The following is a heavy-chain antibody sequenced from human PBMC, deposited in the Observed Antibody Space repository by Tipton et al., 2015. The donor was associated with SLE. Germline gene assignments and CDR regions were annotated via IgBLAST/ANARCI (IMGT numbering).Heavy chain of an antibody. CDR3: ARAGRKVDSSSWYVY. V-gene: IGHV1-2*06. J-gene: IGHJ4*02. CDR2: INPNSGGT. D-gene: IGHD6-13*01. CDR1: GYTFTGYY. Sequence: QLVQSGAEVKKPGASVKVSCKASGYTFTGYYMHWVRQAPGQGLEWMGRINPNSGGTNYAQKLQGRVTMTTDTSTSTAYMELRSLRSDDTAVYYCARAGRKVDSSSWYVYWGQGTLVTVSS.